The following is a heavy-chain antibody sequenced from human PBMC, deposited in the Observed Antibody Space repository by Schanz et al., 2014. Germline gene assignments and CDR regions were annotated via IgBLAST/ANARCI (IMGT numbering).Heavy chain of an antibody. D-gene: IGHD7-27*01. Sequence: VQLVESGGGLVQPGGSLRLSCAASGFTMRNEWMSWVRQAPGKGLEWLSYISRDGTTSYYADSVKGRFTISRDNAKNSLYLEMTSLRGEDTAVYYCARENLNWEAFDIWGQGTVVTVSS. J-gene: IGHJ3*02. V-gene: IGHV3-11*01. CDR2: ISRDGTTS. CDR1: GFTMRNEW. CDR3: ARENLNWEAFDI.